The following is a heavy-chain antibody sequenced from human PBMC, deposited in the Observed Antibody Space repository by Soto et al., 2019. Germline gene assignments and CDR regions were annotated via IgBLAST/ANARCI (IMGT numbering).Heavy chain of an antibody. Sequence: QVRLVQSGAEVKKTGSSVKVSCKASGTTFSNYAIGWVRQAPGQGLEWMGGIILTFGTPNYAQKFQGRVTITADESMTTVYMELRGLRFEDTSVYYCVRGPDYEGYFDYWGQGSLVTVSS. CDR1: GTTFSNYA. D-gene: IGHD3-22*01. CDR3: VRGPDYEGYFDY. CDR2: IILTFGTP. V-gene: IGHV1-69*12. J-gene: IGHJ4*02.